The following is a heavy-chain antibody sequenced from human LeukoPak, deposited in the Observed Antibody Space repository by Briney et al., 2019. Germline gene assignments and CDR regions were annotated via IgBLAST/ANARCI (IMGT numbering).Heavy chain of an antibody. V-gene: IGHV7-4-1*02. CDR3: ARVGSLSSASAFDI. Sequence: ASVKVSCKASGYTFTGYYMHWVRQAPGQGLEWMGWINTNTGNPTYAQGFTGRFVFSLDTSVSTAYLQISSLKAEDTAVYYCARVGSLSSASAFDIWGQGTMVTVSS. CDR2: INTNTGNP. J-gene: IGHJ3*02. D-gene: IGHD6-6*01. CDR1: GYTFTGYY.